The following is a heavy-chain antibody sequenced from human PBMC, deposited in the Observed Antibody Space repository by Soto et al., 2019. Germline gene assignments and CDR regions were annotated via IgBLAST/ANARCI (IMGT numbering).Heavy chain of an antibody. CDR3: ARATSYFGAFDP. CDR1: GFSVTSNY. D-gene: IGHD2-2*01. CDR2: LYTGGST. J-gene: IGHJ5*02. Sequence: EVQLVESGGGLIQPGGSLRLSCVASGFSVTSNYMTWGRQALGKGLEWVSILYTGGSTYYSDSVKGRSTISRDTPNNTVFLQLNTLRAEDTAIYYCARATSYFGAFDPWGQGALVSVAS. V-gene: IGHV3-53*01.